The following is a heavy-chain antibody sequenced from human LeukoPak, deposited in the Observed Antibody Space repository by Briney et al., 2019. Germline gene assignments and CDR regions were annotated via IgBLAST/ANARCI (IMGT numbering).Heavy chain of an antibody. CDR3: ARGRYYYGSGSPPFDP. V-gene: IGHV4-59*08. Sequence: SETLSLTCTVSGGSISSYYWSWIRQPPGKGLEWIGYIYYSGSTNYNPSLKSRVTISVDTSKNQFSLKLSSVTAADTAVYYCARGRYYYGSGSPPFDPWGQGTLVTVSS. J-gene: IGHJ5*02. D-gene: IGHD3-10*01. CDR2: IYYSGST. CDR1: GGSISSYY.